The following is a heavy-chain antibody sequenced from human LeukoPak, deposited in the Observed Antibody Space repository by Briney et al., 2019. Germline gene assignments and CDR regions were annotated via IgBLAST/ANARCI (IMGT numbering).Heavy chain of an antibody. D-gene: IGHD6-19*01. V-gene: IGHV4-59*08. CDR2: IYYRGSP. J-gene: IGHJ4*02. Sequence: SETLSLTCSVSGGSISSYYWSWIRQPPGEGLEWSGYIYYRGSPIYNPSLKSRATISLDSSKNQFSLKLSSVTAADTAVYYCARHGSDWSFDYWGQGTLVTVSS. CDR1: GGSISSYY. CDR3: ARHGSDWSFDY.